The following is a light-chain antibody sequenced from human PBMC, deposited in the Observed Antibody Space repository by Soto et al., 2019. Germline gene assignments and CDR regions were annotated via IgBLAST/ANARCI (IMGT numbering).Light chain of an antibody. CDR2: GAS. J-gene: IGKJ2*01. CDR1: QSVSSSY. CDR3: HQYGISPRT. Sequence: EIVLTQSPGTLSLSPGERATLSCRASQSVSSSYLAWYQQKPGQAPRLLIYGASSRATGIPDRFSGSGSGTDFTLTISRLEPEDFAVYYCHQYGISPRTFGQGTKLESK. V-gene: IGKV3-20*01.